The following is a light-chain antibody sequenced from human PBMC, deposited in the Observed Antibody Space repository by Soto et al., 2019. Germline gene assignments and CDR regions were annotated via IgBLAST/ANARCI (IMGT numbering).Light chain of an antibody. CDR1: QSVSSN. Sequence: EIVMTQSPATLSLSPGQRATLSCRASQSVSSNLAWYQQILGQAPRLLISGASTRATGIPARFTGSGSGTEFTLTISSLQSEDLAVYYCQQYNNWPHSFGQGTKVDIK. J-gene: IGKJ2*01. CDR3: QQYNNWPHS. CDR2: GAS. V-gene: IGKV3-15*01.